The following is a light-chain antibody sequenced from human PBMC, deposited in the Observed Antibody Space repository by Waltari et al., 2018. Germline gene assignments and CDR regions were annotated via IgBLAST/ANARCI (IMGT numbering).Light chain of an antibody. V-gene: IGLV2-14*01. J-gene: IGLJ3*02. CDR2: DVS. Sequence: SALTQPASVSGSPGQSITISCTGTSSDVGGYNYVSWYQQHPGEAPKLLMFDVSKRPSGTSNRFSGSKSGNTASLTISGLQAEDEANYYCASYTTSSTFGVFGGGTKLTVL. CDR3: ASYTTSSTFGV. CDR1: SSDVGGYNY.